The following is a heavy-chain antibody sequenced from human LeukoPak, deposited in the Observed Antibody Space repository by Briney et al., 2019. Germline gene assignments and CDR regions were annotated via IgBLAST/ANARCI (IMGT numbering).Heavy chain of an antibody. CDR3: ARLLSSSWYEGFGFDY. V-gene: IGHV4-39*01. CDR1: GGSISSSSYY. D-gene: IGHD6-13*01. CDR2: IYYSGST. Sequence: PSETLSLTCTVSGGSISSSSYYWGWIRQPPGKGLEWIGSIYYSGSTYYNPSLKSRVTISVDTSKNQFSLKLSSVTAADTAVYYCARLLSSSWYEGFGFDYWGQGTLVTVSS. J-gene: IGHJ4*02.